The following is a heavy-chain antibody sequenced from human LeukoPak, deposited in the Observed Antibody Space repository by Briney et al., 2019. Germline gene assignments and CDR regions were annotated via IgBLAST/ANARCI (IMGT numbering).Heavy chain of an antibody. Sequence: AGGSLRLSCAASGFTFSSYAMSWVRQAPGKGLEWVSAISGSGGSTYYADSVEGRFTISRDNSKNTLYLQMNSLRAKDTAVYYCAKRASGWYYFDYWGQGTLVTVSS. CDR3: AKRASGWYYFDY. J-gene: IGHJ4*02. D-gene: IGHD6-19*01. CDR2: ISGSGGST. V-gene: IGHV3-23*01. CDR1: GFTFSSYA.